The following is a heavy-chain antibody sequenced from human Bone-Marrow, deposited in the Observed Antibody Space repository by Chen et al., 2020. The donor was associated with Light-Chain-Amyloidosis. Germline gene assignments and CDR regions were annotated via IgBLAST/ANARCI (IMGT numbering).Heavy chain of an antibody. Sequence: QVQLQQWGAGLLKPSETLSLTCAVYGGSFSGYYWSWIRQPPGKGLEWIGEINHSGSTNYNPSLKSRVTISVDTSKNQFSLKLSSVTAADTAVYYCARKLGGPFWYWGQGTLFTVSS. CDR1: GGSFSGYY. CDR3: ARKLGGPFWY. V-gene: IGHV4-34*01. CDR2: INHSGST. J-gene: IGHJ4*02. D-gene: IGHD3-10*01.